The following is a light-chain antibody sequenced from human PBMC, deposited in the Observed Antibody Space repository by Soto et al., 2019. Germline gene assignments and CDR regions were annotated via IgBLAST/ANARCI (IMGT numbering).Light chain of an antibody. CDR1: QGISSY. CDR3: QQLNSYPT. CDR2: AAS. V-gene: IGKV1-9*01. Sequence: DIQLTQSPSFLSASVGDRVTITWRASQGISSYLAWYQQKPGKAPKLLIYAASTLQSGVPSRFSGSGSGTEFTLTISSLQPEDFATYYCQQLNSYPTFGQGTKLEIK. J-gene: IGKJ2*01.